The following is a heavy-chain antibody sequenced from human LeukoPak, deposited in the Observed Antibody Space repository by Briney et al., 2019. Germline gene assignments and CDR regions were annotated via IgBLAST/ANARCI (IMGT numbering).Heavy chain of an antibody. CDR3: ARGEWSSSPFDY. Sequence: GGSLRLSCAASGFTFSSYSMNWVRQAPGKGLEWVSFISSSNSYIYYADSMKGRFTISRDNAKNSLYLQMNSLKAEDTAVYYCARGEWSSSPFDYWGQGTLVTVSS. V-gene: IGHV3-21*01. CDR1: GFTFSSYS. CDR2: ISSSNSYI. D-gene: IGHD6-6*01. J-gene: IGHJ4*02.